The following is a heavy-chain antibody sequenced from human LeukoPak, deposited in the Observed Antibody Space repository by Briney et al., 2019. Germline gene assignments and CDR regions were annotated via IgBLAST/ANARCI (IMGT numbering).Heavy chain of an antibody. Sequence: SETLSLTCTVSGGSISSSSYYWGWIRQPPGKGLEWIGSIYYSGSTYYNPSLKSRVTISVDTSKNHFSLKLSSVTAADTAVYYCATTGGDIVVVPAAADYWGQGTLVTVSS. V-gene: IGHV4-39*01. CDR1: GGSISSSSYY. J-gene: IGHJ4*02. D-gene: IGHD2-2*01. CDR3: ATTGGDIVVVPAAADY. CDR2: IYYSGST.